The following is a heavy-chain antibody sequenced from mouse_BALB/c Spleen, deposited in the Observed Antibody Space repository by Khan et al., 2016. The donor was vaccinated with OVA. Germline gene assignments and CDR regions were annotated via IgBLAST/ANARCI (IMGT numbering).Heavy chain of an antibody. CDR1: GFSLANYG. J-gene: IGHJ4*01. D-gene: IGHD2-10*01. CDR2: MWGDGST. Sequence: VELVESGPGLVAPSQSLSITCTISGFSLANYGVHWVRQPPGKGLEWLVLMWGDGSTSYNSVLKSRLTVRTDHSRSQVFLKMNSLQTDDTAMDFFSRQPYYQYNVMDYWGQGTSVTGSS. V-gene: IGHV2-6-1*01. CDR3: SRQPYYQYNVMDY.